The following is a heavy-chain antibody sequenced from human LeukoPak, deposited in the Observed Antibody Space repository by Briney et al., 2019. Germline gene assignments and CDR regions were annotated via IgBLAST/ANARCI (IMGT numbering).Heavy chain of an antibody. V-gene: IGHV4-4*07. J-gene: IGHJ4*02. CDR3: ARDSGSYFDY. CDR1: GGSNSSYY. CDR2: IYTSGST. D-gene: IGHD1-26*01. Sequence: SETLSLTCTVSGGSNSSYYWSWIRQPAGKGLEWIRHIYTSGSTNYNPSLKSRVTMSVDTSKNQFYMKLSSVTAADTAVYYCARDSGSYFDYWGQGTLVIVSS.